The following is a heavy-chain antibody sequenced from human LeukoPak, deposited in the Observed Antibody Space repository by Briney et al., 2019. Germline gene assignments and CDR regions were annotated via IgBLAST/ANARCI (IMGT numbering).Heavy chain of an antibody. J-gene: IGHJ4*02. CDR1: GYSFTSYY. D-gene: IGHD2-2*01. CDR2: INPRGGSR. Sequence: ASVKVSCKASGYSFTSYYIHWVRQAPGQGLEWMGIINPRGGSRSYPQNFQGRVTMTRDTSTSTVHMELSSLRSDDTAVYYCARDKGVVSAAAMFYLDYWGQGTLVTVSS. CDR3: ARDKGVVSAAAMFYLDY. V-gene: IGHV1-46*01.